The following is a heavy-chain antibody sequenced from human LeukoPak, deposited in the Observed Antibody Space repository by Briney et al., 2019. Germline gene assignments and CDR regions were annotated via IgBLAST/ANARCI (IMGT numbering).Heavy chain of an antibody. Sequence: PGGSLRLSCAASGFTFSSYAMSWVRQAPGKGLEWVSAISGSGGSTYYADSVKGRFTISRDNSKNTLYLQMNRLRAEDTAVYYCAKDRWPSYYFDYWGQGTLVTVSS. V-gene: IGHV3-23*01. CDR3: AKDRWPSYYFDY. D-gene: IGHD3-16*02. CDR1: GFTFSSYA. J-gene: IGHJ4*02. CDR2: ISGSGGST.